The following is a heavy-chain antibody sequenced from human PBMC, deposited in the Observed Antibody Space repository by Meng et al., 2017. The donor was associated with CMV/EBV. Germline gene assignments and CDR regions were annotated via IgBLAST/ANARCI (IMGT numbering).Heavy chain of an antibody. CDR3: ARSLGPPFGDLLYL. D-gene: IGHD3-10*01. CDR2: TIPILGIA. CDR1: GGTFSSNT. V-gene: IGHV1-69*02. Sequence: SVKVSCKASGGTFSSNTITWVRQTPGQGLEWMGRTIPILGIADYAQKFQGRLTITADKSTRTAFMELSSLRSEDTAVYYCARSLGPPFGDLLYLWGQGTLVTVSS. J-gene: IGHJ5*02.